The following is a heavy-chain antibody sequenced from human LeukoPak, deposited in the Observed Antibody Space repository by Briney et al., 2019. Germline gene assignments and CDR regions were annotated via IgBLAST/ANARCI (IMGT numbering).Heavy chain of an antibody. CDR3: ARGTMVRGVLYDAFDI. D-gene: IGHD3-10*01. V-gene: IGHV4-59*08. J-gene: IGHJ3*02. CDR1: GGSISSYY. CDR2: IYYSGST. Sequence: SETLSLTCTVSGGSISSYYWSRIRQPPGKGLEWIGYIYYSGSTNYNPSLKSRVTISVDTSKNQFSLKLSSVTAADTAVYYCARGTMVRGVLYDAFDIWGQGTMVTVSS.